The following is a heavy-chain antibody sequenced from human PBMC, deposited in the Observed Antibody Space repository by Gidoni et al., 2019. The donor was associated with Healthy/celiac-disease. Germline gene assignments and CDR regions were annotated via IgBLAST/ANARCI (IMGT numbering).Heavy chain of an antibody. CDR2: INHSGST. D-gene: IGHD3-16*01. V-gene: IGHV4-34*01. Sequence: VPLQQWRAGLLKPSATLSLTCAAYGGSFSGSYWSCIRQPPGKGLEWIGEINHSGSTNYNPSLKSRVTISVDTSKNQFTLKLSSVTAADTAVYYCAGRGGAAFDIWGQGTMVTVSS. CDR1: GGSFSGSY. CDR3: AGRGGAAFDI. J-gene: IGHJ3*02.